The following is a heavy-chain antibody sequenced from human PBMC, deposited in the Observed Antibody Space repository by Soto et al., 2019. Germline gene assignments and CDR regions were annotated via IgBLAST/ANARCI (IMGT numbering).Heavy chain of an antibody. CDR2: ISGSGGSP. CDR1: GFILSSSA. CDR3: AREHCSSTSCLNVFDY. J-gene: IGHJ4*02. D-gene: IGHD2-2*01. V-gene: IGHV3-23*01. Sequence: PGGYLRLSCVASGFILSSSAMSWVRHAPRKGREWVSAISGSGGSPYYADSVKGRFTISRDNSKNTLYLEMNSLRAEDTAVYYCAREHCSSTSCLNVFDYWGQGTLVTVS.